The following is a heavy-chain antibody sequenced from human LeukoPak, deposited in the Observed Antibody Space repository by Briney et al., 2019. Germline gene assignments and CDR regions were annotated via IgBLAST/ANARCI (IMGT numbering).Heavy chain of an antibody. CDR3: AKGNVVVPAQFDY. D-gene: IGHD2-2*01. CDR1: GFTFSSYA. CDR2: ISGSGGST. V-gene: IGHV3-23*01. J-gene: IGHJ4*02. Sequence: GGSLRLSCAASGFTFSSYAMSWVRQAPGKGLEWVLAISGSGGSTYYADSVKGRFTISRDNSKNTLYLQMNSLRAEDTAVYYCAKGNVVVPAQFDYWGQGTLVTVSS.